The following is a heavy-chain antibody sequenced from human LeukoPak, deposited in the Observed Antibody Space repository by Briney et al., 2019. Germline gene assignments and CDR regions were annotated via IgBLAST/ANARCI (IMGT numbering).Heavy chain of an antibody. Sequence: SGTLSLTCAVSGGSISSSNWWSWVRQPPGKGLEWIGEIHHSGSTNYNPSLKGRVTISVDKSKNQFSLKLSSVTAADTAVYYCATSGSLYYDYVWGSYRPFDYWGQGTLVTVSS. J-gene: IGHJ4*02. D-gene: IGHD3-16*02. CDR3: ATSGSLYYDYVWGSYRPFDY. V-gene: IGHV4-4*02. CDR2: IHHSGST. CDR1: GGSISSSNW.